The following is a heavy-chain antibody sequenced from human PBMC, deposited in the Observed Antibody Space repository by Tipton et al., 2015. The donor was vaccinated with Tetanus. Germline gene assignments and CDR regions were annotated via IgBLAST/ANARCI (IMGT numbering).Heavy chain of an antibody. CDR3: TRGSAGDKVDY. CDR1: GDSITSTDYC. V-gene: IGHV4-30-4*01. J-gene: IGHJ4*02. Sequence: TLSLTCTVSGDSITSTDYCWSWIRQPPGKGLEWIGFIYNGGTSNYNPSLKSRVTISVDTSKNQFSLKLSSVTASDTAVYYCTRGSAGDKVDYWGQGVLVTVSS. D-gene: IGHD7-27*01. CDR2: IYNGGTS.